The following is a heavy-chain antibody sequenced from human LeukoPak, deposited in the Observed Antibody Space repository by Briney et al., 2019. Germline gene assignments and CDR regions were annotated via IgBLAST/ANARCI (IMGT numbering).Heavy chain of an antibody. V-gene: IGHV1-2*02. CDR1: GYTFTGYY. D-gene: IGHD2-2*01. Sequence: ASVKVSCKASGYTFTGYYMHWVRQAPGQGLEWMGWINSNSGGTNSAQKFQGRVTMTRDTSISTAYMELSRLRPDDPAVYYCAIVPAFPQRYSPFDYWGQGTLVTVSS. CDR3: AIVPAFPQRYSPFDY. J-gene: IGHJ4*02. CDR2: INSNSGGT.